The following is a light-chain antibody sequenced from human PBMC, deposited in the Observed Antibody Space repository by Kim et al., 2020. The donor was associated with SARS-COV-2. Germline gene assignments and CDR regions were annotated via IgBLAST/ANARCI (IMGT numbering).Light chain of an antibody. CDR2: AAS. CDR1: QNVGRSL. V-gene: IGKV3-20*01. Sequence: DIVLTQSPGTLSLSPGERATLSCRGSQNVGRSLLAWYQQIPGLAPRLLIYAASTRPTGTPDRFSGSGSGTDFTLTISRLQPEDFAMYYCQQYGSSPYTFGQGTKLEI. CDR3: QQYGSSPYT. J-gene: IGKJ2*01.